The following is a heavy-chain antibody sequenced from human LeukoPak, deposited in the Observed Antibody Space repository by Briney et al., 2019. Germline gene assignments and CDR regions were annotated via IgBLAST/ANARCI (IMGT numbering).Heavy chain of an antibody. CDR3: ARHFTYYYDSSGYPRDAFDI. CDR1: GGSMSGYY. D-gene: IGHD3-22*01. J-gene: IGHJ3*02. Sequence: PSETLSLTCTVSGGSMSGYYWSWIRQSPDKGPVWIGYMYYSGSTNYNPSLKSRVTISIDMSKNQFSLTLSSVTAADAALYYCARHFTYYYDSSGYPRDAFDIWGQGTMVTVSS. CDR2: MYYSGST. V-gene: IGHV4-59*08.